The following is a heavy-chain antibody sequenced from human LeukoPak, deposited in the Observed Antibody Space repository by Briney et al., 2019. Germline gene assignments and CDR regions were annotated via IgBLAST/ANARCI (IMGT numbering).Heavy chain of an antibody. J-gene: IGHJ3*02. CDR3: ARGRGYSYGTDAFDI. Sequence: GGSLRLSCAASGFTFSSYAMSWVRQAPGKGLEWVSAISGSGGSTYYADSVKGRFAISRDNSKNTLYLQMNSLRAEDTAVYYCARGRGYSYGTDAFDIWGQGTMVTVSS. V-gene: IGHV3-23*01. CDR1: GFTFSSYA. CDR2: ISGSGGST. D-gene: IGHD5-18*01.